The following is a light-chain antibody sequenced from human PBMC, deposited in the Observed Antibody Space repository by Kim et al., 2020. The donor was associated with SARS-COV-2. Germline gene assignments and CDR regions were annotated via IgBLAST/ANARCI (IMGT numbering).Light chain of an antibody. V-gene: IGKV1-5*03. Sequence: DIHMTQSPSTLSASVGDRVTITCRASQSVSGLLAWYQQKPGKAPKLLIYEASSLKSGVPSRFSGSGSGTEFTLTISSLQPDDFATYYCQQYRSYPWTFGQGTKVEIK. CDR3: QQYRSYPWT. J-gene: IGKJ1*01. CDR1: QSVSGL. CDR2: EAS.